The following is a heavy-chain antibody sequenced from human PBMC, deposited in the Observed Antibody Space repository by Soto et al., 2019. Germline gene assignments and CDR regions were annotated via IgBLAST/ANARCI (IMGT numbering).Heavy chain of an antibody. CDR2: ITSDNTI. J-gene: IGHJ4*02. Sequence: EVQLVESGGGLVQPGGSLRLSCAASGFRFNIYSMNWVRQAPGKGLEWSAYITSDNTIKYADSVKGRFTISRDNARNLVYLQMNSLRDEDTAVYYCARAVEGHFDDWGQGTVVTVSS. CDR3: ARAVEGHFDD. V-gene: IGHV3-48*02. CDR1: GFRFNIYS. D-gene: IGHD6-19*01.